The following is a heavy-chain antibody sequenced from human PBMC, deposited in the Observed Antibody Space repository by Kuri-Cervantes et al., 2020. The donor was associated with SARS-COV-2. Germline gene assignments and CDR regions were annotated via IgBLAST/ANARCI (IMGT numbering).Heavy chain of an antibody. CDR3: ATYETEDYLSTYFGSWSWFDP. V-gene: IGHV4-59*11. CDR2: VYKSGSS. CDR1: GGSISNHY. D-gene: IGHD1-26*01. J-gene: IGHJ5*02. Sequence: SETLSLTCIVSGGSISNHYWSWIRQPPGKGLEWIGYVYKSGSSNYNPSLKSRVTISADTSKKQFSLRLTSVTAADTAVYFCATYETEDYLSTYFGSWSWFDPWGQGPLVTVSS.